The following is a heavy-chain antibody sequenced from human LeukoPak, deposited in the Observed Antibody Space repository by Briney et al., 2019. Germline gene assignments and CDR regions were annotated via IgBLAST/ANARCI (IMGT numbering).Heavy chain of an antibody. J-gene: IGHJ4*02. D-gene: IGHD6-13*01. CDR1: GFTLSSYS. V-gene: IGHV3-21*01. Sequence: GGSLSLSCAASGFTLSSYSMNWVPQAPGKGLEWVASISSTSDYIYYADSLKGRLAISRDNAKNSLYLQMNSLRAEDTAVYYCARGGIYSQGFDSWGQGTLVTVSS. CDR2: ISSTSDYI. CDR3: ARGGIYSQGFDS.